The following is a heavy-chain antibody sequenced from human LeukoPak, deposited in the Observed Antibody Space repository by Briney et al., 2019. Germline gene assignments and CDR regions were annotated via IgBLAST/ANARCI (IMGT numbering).Heavy chain of an antibody. J-gene: IGHJ4*02. D-gene: IGHD6-19*01. CDR2: IYTSGST. CDR1: VGSISSGNYY. CDR3: ARDKGQWLVGYFDY. V-gene: IGHV4-61*02. Sequence: SETLSLTCTVSVGSISSGNYYWSWIRKPAGKGLEWIGRIYTSGSTNYNPSLKSRVTISVDTSKNQFSLKLSSVTAADTAVYYCARDKGQWLVGYFDYWGQGTLVTVSP.